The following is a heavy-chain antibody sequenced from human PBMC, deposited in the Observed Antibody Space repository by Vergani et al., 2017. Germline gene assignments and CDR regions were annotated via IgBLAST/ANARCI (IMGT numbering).Heavy chain of an antibody. CDR2: IYYSGST. J-gene: IGHJ6*02. Sequence: QVQLQESGPGLVKPSQTLSLTCTVSGGSISSGGYYWSWIRQHPGKGLEWIGYIYYSGSTYYNPSLKSLVTISVDTSKNQFSLKLSSVTAADTAVYYCASSWTGSYWYYYYGMDVWGQGTTVTVSS. D-gene: IGHD1-26*01. CDR3: ASSWTGSYWYYYYGMDV. CDR1: GGSISSGGYY. V-gene: IGHV4-31*01.